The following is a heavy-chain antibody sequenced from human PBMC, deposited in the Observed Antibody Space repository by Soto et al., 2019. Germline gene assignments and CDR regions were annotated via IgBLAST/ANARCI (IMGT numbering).Heavy chain of an antibody. Sequence: QVQLQQWGAGLLKPSETLSLTCAVYGGSFSGYYWSWIRQPPGKGLEWIGEINHSGSTNYNPSLKSRVTISVDTSKNHFSLKLSSVTAADTAVYYCARGALYDYIWGSYRPYYYYYYMDVWGKGTTVTVSS. CDR1: GGSFSGYY. CDR2: INHSGST. J-gene: IGHJ6*03. V-gene: IGHV4-34*01. CDR3: ARGALYDYIWGSYRPYYYYYYMDV. D-gene: IGHD3-16*02.